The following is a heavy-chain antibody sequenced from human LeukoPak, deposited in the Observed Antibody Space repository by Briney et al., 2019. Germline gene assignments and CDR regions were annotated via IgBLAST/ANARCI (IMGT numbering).Heavy chain of an antibody. J-gene: IGHJ4*02. CDR3: AKRSGVSYGYFDY. CDR2: IPGSGDST. Sequence: GGSLRPSCEAPGFTFSNYAMSGVRQAPGKGLEWVSAIPGSGDSTDYADSVKGRFTISRDNSKNTLYLQMNSLRAEDTAVYYCAKRSGVSYGYFDYWGQGTLVTVSS. V-gene: IGHV3-23*01. D-gene: IGHD3-10*01. CDR1: GFTFSNYA.